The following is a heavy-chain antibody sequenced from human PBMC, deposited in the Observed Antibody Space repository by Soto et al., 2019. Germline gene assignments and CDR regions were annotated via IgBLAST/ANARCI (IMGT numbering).Heavy chain of an antibody. D-gene: IGHD1-7*01. J-gene: IGHJ4*02. CDR2: IYYSGST. Sequence: QVQLQESGPGLVKPSQTLSLTCTVSGGSISSGGYYWSWIRQHPGKGLEWIGYIYYSGSTYYNPSLKSRVTIPVDTSKNQFSLKLSSVTAADTAVYYCARDNWNYGYVDYWGQGTLVTVSS. V-gene: IGHV4-31*03. CDR1: GGSISSGGYY. CDR3: ARDNWNYGYVDY.